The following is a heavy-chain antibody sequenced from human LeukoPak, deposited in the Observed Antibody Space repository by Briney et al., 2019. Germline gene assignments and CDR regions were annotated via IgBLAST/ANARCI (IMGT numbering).Heavy chain of an antibody. CDR1: GGSISSSSYY. J-gene: IGHJ6*03. CDR3: ARHCRGSSSWPPAPKRYYYYYMDV. CDR2: INHSGST. D-gene: IGHD6-13*01. Sequence: NPSETLSLTCTVSGGSISSSSYYWGWIRQPPGKGLEWIGEINHSGSTNYNPSLKSRVTISVDTSKNQFSLKLSSVTAADTAVYYCARHCRGSSSWPPAPKRYYYYYMDVWGKGTTVTISS. V-gene: IGHV4-39*01.